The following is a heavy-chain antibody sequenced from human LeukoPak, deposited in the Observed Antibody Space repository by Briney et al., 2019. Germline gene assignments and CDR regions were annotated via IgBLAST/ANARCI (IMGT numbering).Heavy chain of an antibody. Sequence: PSETLSLTCTVSGGSISSYYWSWLRQPPGKGLEWIGYIYTSGSTNYNPSLKSRVTISVDTSKNQFSLKLSSVTAADTAVYYCARLMKAPIDYYYYMDVWGKGTTVTVSS. D-gene: IGHD3-16*01. CDR3: ARLMKAPIDYYYYMDV. V-gene: IGHV4-4*09. CDR2: IYTSGST. CDR1: GGSISSYY. J-gene: IGHJ6*03.